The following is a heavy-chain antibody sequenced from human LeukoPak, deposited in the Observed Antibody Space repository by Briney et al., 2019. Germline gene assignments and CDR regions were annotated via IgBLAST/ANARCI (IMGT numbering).Heavy chain of an antibody. V-gene: IGHV3-23*01. D-gene: IGHD3-22*01. Sequence: GGSLRLSCAASGFTFSSYAMSWVRQAPGKGLEWVSAISGSGSSTYYADSVKGRFTISRDNSKNTLYLQMNSLRAEDTAVYYCAKDTYYYDSSGYYHYWYFDLWGRGTLVTVSS. CDR2: ISGSGSST. J-gene: IGHJ2*01. CDR3: AKDTYYYDSSGYYHYWYFDL. CDR1: GFTFSSYA.